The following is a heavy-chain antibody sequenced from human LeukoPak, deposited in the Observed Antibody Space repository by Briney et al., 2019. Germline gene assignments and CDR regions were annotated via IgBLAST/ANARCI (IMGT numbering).Heavy chain of an antibody. CDR1: EFTFSNYW. J-gene: IGHJ4*02. Sequence: PGGSLRLSCAASEFTFSNYWMSWVRRAPGKGLEWVGRIKSKTDGGTTDYAAPVKGRFTISRDDSENTVYLQMNSLKTEDTAVYYCTTRRHPYYYGSGSYSYYFDYWGQGTLVTVSS. CDR3: TTRRHPYYYGSGSYSYYFDY. CDR2: IKSKTDGGTT. D-gene: IGHD3-10*01. V-gene: IGHV3-15*01.